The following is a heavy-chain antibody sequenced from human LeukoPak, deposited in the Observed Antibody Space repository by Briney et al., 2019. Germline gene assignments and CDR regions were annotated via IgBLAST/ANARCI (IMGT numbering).Heavy chain of an antibody. CDR3: TRDSGTYNWFDP. CDR1: GFTFSGSA. CDR2: IDKKDKGYATAT. J-gene: IGHJ5*02. D-gene: IGHD1-26*01. V-gene: IGHV3-73*01. Sequence: GGSLRLSCAASGFTFSGSAIHWVRQSSRKGLEWVGQIDKKDKGYATATAYAASVKGRFTISRDDSINTAYLQMKSLKTEDTALYYCTRDSGTYNWFDPWGQGTLVTVSS.